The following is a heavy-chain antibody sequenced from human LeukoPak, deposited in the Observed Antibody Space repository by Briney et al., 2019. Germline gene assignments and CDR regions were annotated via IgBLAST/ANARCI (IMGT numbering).Heavy chain of an antibody. CDR1: GVTFSSYS. CDR2: ISTSSSYI. CDR3: AELGITMIGGV. J-gene: IGHJ6*04. D-gene: IGHD3-10*02. V-gene: IGHV3-21*01. Sequence: GGSLRLSCAASGVTFSSYSMNWVRQAPGKGLEWVSSISTSSSYIHYADPVKGRFTISRDNAKNSLYLQMNSLRAEDTAVYYCAELGITMIGGVWGKGTPVTISS.